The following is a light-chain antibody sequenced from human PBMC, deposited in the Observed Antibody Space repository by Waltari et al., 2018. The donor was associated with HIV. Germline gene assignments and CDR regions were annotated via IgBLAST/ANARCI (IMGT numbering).Light chain of an antibody. Sequence: DIQMTQSPSTLSTSVGDRVTITCRASQSISSRLAWYQQKPGKAPKLLMYTASSLESGVPSRFSGSGSGTEFTLTISSLQPDDFATYYCQQYNSYPWTFGQGTKVEIK. CDR1: QSISSR. CDR3: QQYNSYPWT. CDR2: TAS. J-gene: IGKJ1*01. V-gene: IGKV1-5*03.